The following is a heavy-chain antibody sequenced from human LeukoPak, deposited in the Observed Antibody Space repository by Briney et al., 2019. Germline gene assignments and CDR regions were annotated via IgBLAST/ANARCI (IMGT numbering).Heavy chain of an antibody. V-gene: IGHV1-2*02. CDR3: ASRGYSYGQGPVKYFDY. Sequence: ASVKVSCKASGYTFTGYYMHWVRQAPGQGLEWMGWINPNSGGTNYAQKFQGRVTMTRDTSISTAYMELSRLRSDDTAVYYCASRGYSYGQGPVKYFDYWGQGTLVTVSS. CDR2: INPNSGGT. D-gene: IGHD5-18*01. CDR1: GYTFTGYY. J-gene: IGHJ4*02.